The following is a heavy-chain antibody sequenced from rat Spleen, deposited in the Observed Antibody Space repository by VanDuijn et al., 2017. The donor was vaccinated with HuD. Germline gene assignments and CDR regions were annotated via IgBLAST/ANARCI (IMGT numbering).Heavy chain of an antibody. V-gene: IGHV5-31*01. CDR2: ITNTGGST. Sequence: EVQLVESDGGLVQPGRSLTLSCAASGFTFSDYGVAWVRQAPGKGLEWVASITNTGGSTFYPDSVKGRFTISRDNAKSTLYLQMNSLRSEDTATYSCTREGTSPNGGGFDYWGQGVMVTVSS. CDR3: TREGTSPNGGGFDY. J-gene: IGHJ2*01. D-gene: IGHD3-8*01. CDR1: GFTFSDYG.